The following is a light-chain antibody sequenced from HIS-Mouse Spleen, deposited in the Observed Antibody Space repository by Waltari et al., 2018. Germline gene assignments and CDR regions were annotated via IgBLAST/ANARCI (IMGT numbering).Light chain of an antibody. V-gene: IGKV1-9*01. CDR2: AAS. CDR3: QQLNSYPPT. CDR1: QGISSY. Sequence: DIQLTQSPSFLSASVGDRVTITCRASQGISSYLAWYQQNTGKAPKLLIYAASTLQSGVPSRFSGSGSGTEFTLTISSLQPEDVATYYCQQLNSYPPTFGQGTKVEIK. J-gene: IGKJ1*01.